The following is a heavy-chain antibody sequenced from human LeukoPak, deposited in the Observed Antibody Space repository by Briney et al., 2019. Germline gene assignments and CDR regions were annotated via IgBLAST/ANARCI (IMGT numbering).Heavy chain of an antibody. V-gene: IGHV3-64*04. CDR1: GFTFSDYS. Sequence: PGGSLRLSCSASGFTFSDYSMYWVRQPPGKGLEYVSAISSSGSSTFYAESVKGRFTISRDNPENTLYLQMNSLRAEDTAIYYCAKSGAQYCTSGTCYFDYWGQGTLVTVSS. CDR2: ISSSGSST. D-gene: IGHD2-8*01. CDR3: AKSGAQYCTSGTCYFDY. J-gene: IGHJ4*02.